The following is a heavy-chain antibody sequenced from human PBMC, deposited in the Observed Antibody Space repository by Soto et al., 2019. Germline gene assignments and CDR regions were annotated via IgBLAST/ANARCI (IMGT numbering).Heavy chain of an antibody. CDR3: TRRGRQSANWFDP. J-gene: IGHJ5*02. CDR1: GGTFNSYS. V-gene: IGHV1-69*06. Sequence: PWPQVKVSCKASGGTFNSYSIDWLRQAPGQGFEWMGGIIPMSGRPNYAQRFQGRVTFSADKSINTVYMEVNSLTHEDTAVYYCTRRGRQSANWFDPWGQGTLVTVSS. CDR2: IIPMSGRP.